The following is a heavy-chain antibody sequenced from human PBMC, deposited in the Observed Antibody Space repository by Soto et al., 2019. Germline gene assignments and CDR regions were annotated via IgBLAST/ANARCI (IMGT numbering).Heavy chain of an antibody. CDR3: AHSVDNDFWSGYSFGLNWFDP. Sequence: SGPTPVNPTQTLTLTCTSSGFSHNTSGVGVGWIRQPPGKSLQWLALIYWDDDKRYSPSLKSRLTITKDTSKNQVVLTMTNMDPVDTATYFCAHSVDNDFWSGYSFGLNWFDPWGQGTLVTVSS. CDR2: IYWDDDK. J-gene: IGHJ5*02. D-gene: IGHD3-3*01. V-gene: IGHV2-5*02. CDR1: GFSHNTSGVG.